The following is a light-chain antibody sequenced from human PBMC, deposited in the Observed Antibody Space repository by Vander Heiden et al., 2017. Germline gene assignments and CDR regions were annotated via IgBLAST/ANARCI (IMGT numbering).Light chain of an antibody. J-gene: IGKJ1*01. Sequence: VLTQSPLFLPVTPGESASLSCRSSQSLLYSDGNNYLDWYLQKPGQSPQLLIYFGSTRASGVPERFTGSGSGTDFALKITRVEAEDVGIYYCMQPLQTPRTFGQGTKVEI. V-gene: IGKV2-28*01. CDR1: QSLLYSDGNNY. CDR3: MQPLQTPRT. CDR2: FGS.